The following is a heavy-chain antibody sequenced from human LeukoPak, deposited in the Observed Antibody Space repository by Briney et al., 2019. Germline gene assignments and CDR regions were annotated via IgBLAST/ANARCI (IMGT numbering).Heavy chain of an antibody. CDR1: GGSISSSSYY. D-gene: IGHD2-2*01. J-gene: IGHJ6*03. Sequence: SETLSLTCTVSGGSISSSSYYWGWIRQPPGKGLEWIGSIYYSGSTYYNPSLKSRVTISVDTSKNQFSLKLSSVTAADTAVYYCARTKKYGYYYYYMDVWGKGTTVTVSS. CDR2: IYYSGST. CDR3: ARTKKYGYYYYYMDV. V-gene: IGHV4-39*01.